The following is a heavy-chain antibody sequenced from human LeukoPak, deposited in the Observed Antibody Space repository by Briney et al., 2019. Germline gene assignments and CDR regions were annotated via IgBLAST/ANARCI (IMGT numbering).Heavy chain of an antibody. V-gene: IGHV4-34*01. CDR1: GGSFSGYY. Sequence: SETLSLTCAVYGGSFSGYYWSWIRQPPGKGLEWIGEINHSGNTNYNPSLKSRVTISVDTSKNQFSLKLSSVTAADTAVYYCARAWYFDLWGRGTLVTVSS. CDR3: ARAWYFDL. CDR2: INHSGNT. J-gene: IGHJ2*01.